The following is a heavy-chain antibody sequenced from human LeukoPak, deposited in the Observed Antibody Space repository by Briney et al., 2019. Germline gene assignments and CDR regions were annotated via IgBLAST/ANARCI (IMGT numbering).Heavy chain of an antibody. CDR1: GYTFTGYY. D-gene: IGHD6-19*01. CDR2: INPNSGGT. V-gene: IGHV1-2*02. CDR3: ARDYESSGWYRGDGNWFDP. J-gene: IGHJ5*02. Sequence: ASVKVSCKASGYTFTGYYMHWVRQAPGQGLEWMGWINPNSGGTNYAQKFQGRVTMTRDTSISTAYMELSRLRSGDTAVYYCARDYESSGWYRGDGNWFDPWGQGTLVTVSS.